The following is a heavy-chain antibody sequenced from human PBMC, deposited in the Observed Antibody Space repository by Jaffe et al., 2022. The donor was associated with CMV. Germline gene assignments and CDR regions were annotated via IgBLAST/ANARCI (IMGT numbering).Heavy chain of an antibody. J-gene: IGHJ6*02. CDR2: ISSNGDST. CDR3: ARGAYESSAMDV. CDR1: GFTFSSYA. V-gene: IGHV3-64*02. Sequence: EVQLVESGEGLVQPGGSLRLSCAASGFTFSSYAMHWVRQAPGKGLEYVSSISSNGDSTYYADSVKGRFTISRDNSKNTLYLQMGSLRAEDLAVYYCARGAYESSAMDVWGQGTTVTVSS. D-gene: IGHD3-22*01.